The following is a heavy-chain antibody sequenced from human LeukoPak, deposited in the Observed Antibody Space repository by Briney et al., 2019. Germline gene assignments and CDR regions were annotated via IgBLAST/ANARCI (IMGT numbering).Heavy chain of an antibody. V-gene: IGHV1-2*02. CDR2: INPNSGGT. D-gene: IGHD4-23*01. J-gene: IGHJ4*02. Sequence: ASVKVSCKASGYTFTGYYMHWVRQAPGQGLEWMGWINPNSGGTNYAQKFQGRVTMTRDTSISTAYMELSRLRSDDTAVYYCARRDYGGNSSFDYWGQGTLVTVYS. CDR3: ARRDYGGNSSFDY. CDR1: GYTFTGYY.